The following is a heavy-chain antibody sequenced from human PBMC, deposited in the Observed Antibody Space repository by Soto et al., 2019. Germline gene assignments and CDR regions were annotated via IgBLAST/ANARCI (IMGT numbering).Heavy chain of an antibody. Sequence: QVQLQESGPGLVKPSGTLSLTCAVSGGSISSSNWWSWVRQPPGKGLEWIGEIYHSGSTNYNPSLRSRVTISVDKSKNQFSLKLSSVTAADTAVYYCARDPNSMDTASRYDYWGQGTLVTVSS. J-gene: IGHJ4*02. D-gene: IGHD5-18*01. CDR2: IYHSGST. CDR1: GGSISSSNW. V-gene: IGHV4-4*02. CDR3: ARDPNSMDTASRYDY.